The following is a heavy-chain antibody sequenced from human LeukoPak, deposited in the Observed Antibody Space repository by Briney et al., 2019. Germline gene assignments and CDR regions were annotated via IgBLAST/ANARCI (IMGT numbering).Heavy chain of an antibody. CDR1: GYTFTGYY. J-gene: IGHJ4*02. D-gene: IGHD3-16*01. V-gene: IGHV1-2*02. Sequence: ASVKVSCKASGYTFTGYYMHWVRQAPGQGLEWMGWINLNSGGTNYAQKFQGRVTMTRDTSISTAYMELSRLRPDDTAVYYCARSITFGGVYYFDYWGQGTLVTVSS. CDR3: ARSITFGGVYYFDY. CDR2: INLNSGGT.